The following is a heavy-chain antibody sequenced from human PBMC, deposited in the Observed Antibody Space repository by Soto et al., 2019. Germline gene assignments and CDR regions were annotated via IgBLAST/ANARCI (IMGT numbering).Heavy chain of an antibody. CDR1: GFTFSSYA. V-gene: IGHV3-23*01. D-gene: IGHD3-10*01. J-gene: IGHJ1*01. CDR2: ISGSGGST. CDR3: AKDPPAYYGSGSYKPKYFQH. Sequence: GGSLRLSCAASGFTFSSYAMSWVRQAPGKGLEWASAISGSGGSTYYADSVKGRFTISRDNSKNTLYLQMNSLRAEDTAVYYCAKDPPAYYGSGSYKPKYFQHWGQGTLVTVSS.